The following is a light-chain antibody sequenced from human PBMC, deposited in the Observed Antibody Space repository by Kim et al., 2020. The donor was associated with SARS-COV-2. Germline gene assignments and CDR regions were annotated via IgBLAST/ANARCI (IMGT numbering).Light chain of an antibody. Sequence: EIVLTQSPATLSLSPGERATLSCRASQSVADFLAWYQQKPGQPPRLLIYGASNRATDIPARFSGSGSGTEFTLTISSLEPEDFAVYYCQQRSLWPRAFGQGTKLEI. V-gene: IGKV3-11*01. CDR3: QQRSLWPRA. CDR1: QSVADF. J-gene: IGKJ2*01. CDR2: GAS.